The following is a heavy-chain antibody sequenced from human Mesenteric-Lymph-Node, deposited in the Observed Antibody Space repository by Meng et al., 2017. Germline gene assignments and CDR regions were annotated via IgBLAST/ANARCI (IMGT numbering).Heavy chain of an antibody. V-gene: IGHV3-30*01. CDR2: MSYDGIHI. CDR3: ARPLSSAVYYWYGMDV. D-gene: IGHD3-22*01. CDR1: GFTFSSFA. J-gene: IGHJ6*02. Sequence: GESLKISCAASGFTFSSFAMHWVRQAPGKGLQWVAVMSYDGIHINYADSVKGRFTISRDNSKNTLYLEMNSLRPEDTAVYYCARPLSSAVYYWYGMDVWGQGTTVTVSS.